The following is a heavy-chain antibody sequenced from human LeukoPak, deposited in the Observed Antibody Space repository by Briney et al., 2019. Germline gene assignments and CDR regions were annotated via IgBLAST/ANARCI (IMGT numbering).Heavy chain of an antibody. CDR2: IKQDGSEK. CDR1: GFTFSSYA. D-gene: IGHD6-19*01. Sequence: PGGSLRLSCAASGFTFSSYAMSWARQAPGKGLEWVANIKQDGSEKYYVDSVKGRFTISRDNAKNSLYLQMNSLRAEDTAVYYCARGGGRWLAFDYWGQGTLVTVSS. V-gene: IGHV3-7*01. CDR3: ARGGGRWLAFDY. J-gene: IGHJ4*02.